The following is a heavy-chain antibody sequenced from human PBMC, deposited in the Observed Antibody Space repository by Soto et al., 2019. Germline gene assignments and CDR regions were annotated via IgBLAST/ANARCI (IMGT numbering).Heavy chain of an antibody. CDR2: IKQDGSEK. CDR3: TRGVAVVPAARPSYYMDV. Sequence: EVQLVESGGGLVQPGGSLRLSCAASGFTFSSYWMSWVRQAPGKGLEGVANIKQDGSEKYYVESVKGRFTNSRDNAKNSLYLQMNRLRAEDTAVYYCTRGVAVVPAARPSYYMDVWGKGTTVTVSS. D-gene: IGHD2-2*01. J-gene: IGHJ6*03. CDR1: GFTFSSYW. V-gene: IGHV3-7*01.